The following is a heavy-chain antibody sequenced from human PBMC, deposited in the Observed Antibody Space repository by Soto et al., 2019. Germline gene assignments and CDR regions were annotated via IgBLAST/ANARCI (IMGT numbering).Heavy chain of an antibody. Sequence: QVQLQESGPGLVKPSETLSLTCTVSGGSISSHYWSWIRQPPGKGLEWIGYIYYSGSTNYNPSLKGRVTISVDTSKNRFSLKLSSVTAADTAVYYCARHTLYSGYEDLGDYWCQGTLVTVSS. CDR2: IYYSGST. CDR1: GGSISSHY. D-gene: IGHD5-12*01. V-gene: IGHV4-59*08. J-gene: IGHJ4*02. CDR3: ARHTLYSGYEDLGDY.